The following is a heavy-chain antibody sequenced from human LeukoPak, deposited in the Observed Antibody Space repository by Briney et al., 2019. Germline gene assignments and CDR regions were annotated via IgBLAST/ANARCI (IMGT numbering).Heavy chain of an antibody. D-gene: IGHD6-6*01. V-gene: IGHV4-59*08. CDR2: IHYGGSP. CDR1: GGSISSYY. J-gene: IGHJ4*02. CDR3: ARHQPSSSLIDY. Sequence: PSETLSLTCTVSGGSISSYYWSWIRQPPGKGLEWIGYIHYGGSPNYNPSLKSRAVISVDTSKNQFSLKVTSVTAADTAVYYCARHQPSSSLIDYWGQGTLVTVFS.